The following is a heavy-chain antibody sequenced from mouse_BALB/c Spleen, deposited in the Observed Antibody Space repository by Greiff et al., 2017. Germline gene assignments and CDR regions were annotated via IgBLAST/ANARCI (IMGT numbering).Heavy chain of an antibody. CDR3: ARAGSSWFAY. D-gene: IGHD1-1*02. CDR1: GYSFTGYY. V-gene: IGHV1-31*01. CDR2: INPYNGAT. Sequence: VQLQQSGPELVKPGASVKISCKASGYSFTGYYMHWVKQSHVKSLEWIGRINPYNGATSYNQNFKDKASLTVDKSSSTAYMELHSLTSEDSAVYYGARAGSSWFAYWGQGTLVTVSA. J-gene: IGHJ3*01.